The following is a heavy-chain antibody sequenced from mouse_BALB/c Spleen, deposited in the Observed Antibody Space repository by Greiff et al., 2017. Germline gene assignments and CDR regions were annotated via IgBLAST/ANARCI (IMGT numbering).Heavy chain of an antibody. V-gene: IGHV3-6*02. CDR1: GYSITSGYY. D-gene: IGHD2-4*01. CDR2: ISYDGNN. CDR3: ATIYYDYDGFAY. Sequence: EVKLMESGPGLVKPSQSLSLTCSVTGYSITSGYYWNWIRQFPGNKLEWMGYISYDGNNNYNPSLKNRISITRDTSKNQFFLKLNSVTTEDTATYYCATIYYDYDGFAYWGQGTLVTVSA. J-gene: IGHJ3*01.